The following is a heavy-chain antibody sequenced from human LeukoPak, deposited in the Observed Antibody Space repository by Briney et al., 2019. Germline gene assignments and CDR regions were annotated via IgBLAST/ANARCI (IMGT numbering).Heavy chain of an antibody. CDR1: GFSLSTSGMC. D-gene: IGHD3-10*01. J-gene: IGHJ4*02. CDR3: ARTRSKYYGSGSYYDFDY. CDR2: IDWDDDK. V-gene: IGHV2-70*11. Sequence: VSGPALVKPTQTLTLTCTFSGFSLSTSGMCVSWIRQPPGKALEWLARIDWDDDKYYNTSLKTRLTISKDTSKNQVVLTLANMDPVDTATYFCARTRSKYYGSGSYYDFDYWGQGTLVTVSS.